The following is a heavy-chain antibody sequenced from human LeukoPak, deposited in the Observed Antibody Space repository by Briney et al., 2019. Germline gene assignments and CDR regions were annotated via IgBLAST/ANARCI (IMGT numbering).Heavy chain of an antibody. Sequence: SETLSLTCTVSGGSISSSSYYWGWIRQRPGKGLEWIGSIYYSGSTYYNPSLKSRVTISVDTSKNQFSLKLSSVTAADTAVYYCARAPRPMITFGGVIGHHDYWGQGTLVTVSS. CDR3: ARAPRPMITFGGVIGHHDY. D-gene: IGHD3-16*02. V-gene: IGHV4-39*07. CDR2: IYYSGST. CDR1: GGSISSSSYY. J-gene: IGHJ4*02.